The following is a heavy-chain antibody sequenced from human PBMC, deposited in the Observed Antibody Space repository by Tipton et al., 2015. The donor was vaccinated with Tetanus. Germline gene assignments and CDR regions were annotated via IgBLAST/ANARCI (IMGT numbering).Heavy chain of an antibody. CDR3: ARDGGYYYGDYASFDY. V-gene: IGHV4-4*07. CDR2: IYAPGIT. Sequence: TLSLTCTVSGGSITSNYWTWIRQPAGKGLEWIGRIYAPGITNYNPSLKSRVSMSVDTSKNQFSLRLSSVTAADTAVYYCARDGGYYYGDYASFDYWGQGTLVTVSS. D-gene: IGHD4-17*01. J-gene: IGHJ4*02. CDR1: GGSITSNY.